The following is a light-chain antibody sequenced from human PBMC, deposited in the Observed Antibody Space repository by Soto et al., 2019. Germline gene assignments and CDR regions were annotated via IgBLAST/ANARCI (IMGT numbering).Light chain of an antibody. V-gene: IGKV1-5*01. J-gene: IGKJ1*01. CDR3: QQYNSYSWT. CDR2: DAS. Sequence: DIQMTQSPSTLSASVGDRVTLTCRASQSISSWLAWYQQKPGKAPKLLIYDASSLESGVPSRFSGSGSGTEFTLTISSLQPDDFATYYCQQYNSYSWTCGQGNKVDIK. CDR1: QSISSW.